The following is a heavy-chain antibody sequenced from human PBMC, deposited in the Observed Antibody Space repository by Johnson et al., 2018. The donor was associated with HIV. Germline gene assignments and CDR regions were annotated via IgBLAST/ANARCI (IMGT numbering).Heavy chain of an antibody. D-gene: IGHD6-13*01. CDR1: GFIFSSNY. J-gene: IGHJ3*02. Sequence: VQLVESGGGLVKPGGSLRLSCAASGFIFSSNYMSWVRQAPGKGLDWVSLIYSGGSTYYADSVKGRFTISRDNSKNTLYLQMNSLRAGDTAGYYCARHKGQQYDTFDIWGQGTMVTVSS. CDR3: ARHKGQQYDTFDI. V-gene: IGHV3-66*02. CDR2: IYSGGST.